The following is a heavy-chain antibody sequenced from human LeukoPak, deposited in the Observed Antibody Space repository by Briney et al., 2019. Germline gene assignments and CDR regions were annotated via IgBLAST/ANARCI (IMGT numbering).Heavy chain of an antibody. D-gene: IGHD5-12*01. J-gene: IGHJ5*02. V-gene: IGHV1-2*02. CDR1: GYTFTGYY. CDR3: ARVRRSGYDYGWFDP. Sequence: ASVKVSCKASGYTFTGYYMHWVRQAPGQGLEWMGWINPNSGGTNYAQKFQGRVTMTRDTSISTAYMELSRLRSDDTAVYYCARVRRSGYDYGWFDPWGQGTLVTVSS. CDR2: INPNSGGT.